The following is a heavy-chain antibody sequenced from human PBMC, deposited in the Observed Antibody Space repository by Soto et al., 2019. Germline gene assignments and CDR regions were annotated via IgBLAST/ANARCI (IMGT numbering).Heavy chain of an antibody. Sequence: ASVKVSCKASGYTFTSYAMHWVRQAPGQRLECMGWINGGNGNTKYSQKLQGRVTITRDTSATTAYMELSSLRSEDTAVYYCARGSHLDYWGQGTLVTVSS. V-gene: IGHV1-3*01. CDR3: ARGSHLDY. J-gene: IGHJ4*02. CDR2: INGGNGNT. CDR1: GYTFTSYA.